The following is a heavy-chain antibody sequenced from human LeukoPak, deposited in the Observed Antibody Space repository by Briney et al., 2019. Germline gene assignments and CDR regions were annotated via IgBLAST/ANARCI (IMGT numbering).Heavy chain of an antibody. Sequence: GGSLRLSCAASGFTFVSYNMNWVRQAPGKGLEWVAYISSSSSLIYYAGSVKGRFTVSRDSAKRSLYLQMNSLRAEDTAVYYCARDCFGFFNWFDPWGQGTLVTVSS. D-gene: IGHD3-3*01. V-gene: IGHV3-48*01. CDR2: ISSSSSLI. CDR3: ARDCFGFFNWFDP. J-gene: IGHJ5*02. CDR1: GFTFVSYN.